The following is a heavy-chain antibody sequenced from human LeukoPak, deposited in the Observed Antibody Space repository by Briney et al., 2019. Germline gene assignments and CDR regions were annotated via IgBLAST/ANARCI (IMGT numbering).Heavy chain of an antibody. Sequence: GESLKISCKGSGYSFTSYRIGWVRQMPGKGLEWMGIIYPGDSDTRYSPSLQGQVTISADKSISTAYLQWSSLKASDTAMYYCARKGQQDYYYYGMDVWGQGTTVTVSS. V-gene: IGHV5-51*01. CDR2: IYPGDSDT. CDR1: GYSFTSYR. CDR3: ARKGQQDYYYYGMDV. J-gene: IGHJ6*02.